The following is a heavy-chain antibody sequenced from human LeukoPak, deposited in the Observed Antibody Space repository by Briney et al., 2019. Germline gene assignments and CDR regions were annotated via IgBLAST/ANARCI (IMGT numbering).Heavy chain of an antibody. CDR1: GFTFSSYG. CDR2: IRYDGSNK. D-gene: IGHD3-22*01. CDR3: AKGYDSSGYCPFDY. V-gene: IGHV3-30*02. Sequence: GGSLRLSCAASGFTFSSYGMHWVRQAPGKGLEWVAFIRYDGSNKYYADSVKGRFTISRDNSKNTLYLQMNSLRAEDTAVYYCAKGYDSSGYCPFDYWGRGTLVTVSP. J-gene: IGHJ4*02.